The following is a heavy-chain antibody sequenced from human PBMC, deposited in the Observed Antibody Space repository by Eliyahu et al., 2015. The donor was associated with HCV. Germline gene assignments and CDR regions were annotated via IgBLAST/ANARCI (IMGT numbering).Heavy chain of an antibody. Sequence: LSLSASGFTFDDYAMHWVRQAPGKGLEWVSLIRGHGGTTDYADSVKGRFTISRDNSKNSLYLQMNNVRTEDTALYYCAKDYCADSSCYLGWFDPWGQGTLVTVSS. CDR2: IRGHGGTT. D-gene: IGHD6-25*01. CDR1: GFTFDDYA. J-gene: IGHJ5*02. V-gene: IGHV3-43*02. CDR3: AKDYCADSSCYLGWFDP.